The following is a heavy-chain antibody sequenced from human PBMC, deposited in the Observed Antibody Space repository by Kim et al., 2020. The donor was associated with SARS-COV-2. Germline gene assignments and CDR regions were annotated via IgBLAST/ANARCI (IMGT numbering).Heavy chain of an antibody. CDR3: ARLYSSSWYIYFQH. J-gene: IGHJ1*01. Sequence: SETLSLTCTVSGGSISSSSYYWGWIRQPPGKGLEWIGSIYYSGSTYYNPSLKSRVTISVDTSKNQFSLKLSSVTAADTAVYYCARLYSSSWYIYFQHWGQGTLVTVSS. CDR2: IYYSGST. V-gene: IGHV4-39*01. CDR1: GGSISSSSYY. D-gene: IGHD6-13*01.